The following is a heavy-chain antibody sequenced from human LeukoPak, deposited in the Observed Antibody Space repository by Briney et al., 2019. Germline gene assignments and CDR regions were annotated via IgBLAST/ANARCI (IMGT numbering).Heavy chain of an antibody. V-gene: IGHV1-69*13. CDR2: IIPILGTA. J-gene: IGHJ4*02. D-gene: IGHD6-13*01. CDR1: GGTFSSYA. CDR3: AREDSSSWTVFDY. Sequence: SVEVSCKASGGTFSSYAISWVRQAPGQGLEWMGGIIPILGTANYAQKFQGRVTITADESTSTAYMELSSLRSEDTAVYYCAREDSSSWTVFDYWGQGTLVTVSS.